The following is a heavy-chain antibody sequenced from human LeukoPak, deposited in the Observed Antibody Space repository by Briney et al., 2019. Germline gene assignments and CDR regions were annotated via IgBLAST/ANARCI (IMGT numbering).Heavy chain of an antibody. D-gene: IGHD5-18*01. V-gene: IGHV4-34*01. Sequence: SETLSLTCAVYGGSFSGYYWSWIRQPPGKGLEWIGEINHSGSTNYNPSLKSRVTISVDTSKNQFSLKLSSVTAADTAVYYCARVERGYSYGPTRAEYFRHWGQGTLVTVSS. CDR1: GGSFSGYY. J-gene: IGHJ1*01. CDR2: INHSGST. CDR3: ARVERGYSYGPTRAEYFRH.